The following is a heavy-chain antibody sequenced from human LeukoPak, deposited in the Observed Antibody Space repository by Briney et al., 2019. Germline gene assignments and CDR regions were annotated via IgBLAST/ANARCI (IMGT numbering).Heavy chain of an antibody. J-gene: IGHJ4*02. Sequence: ASVKVSCKASGYTFTNYGISWVRQAPGQGLEWMGWISVYNGNTNCAENLQGRVTVTTDTSTNTAYMELRSLRSDDTAVYYCARDLRSGSYPPPFDYWGQGTLVTVSS. CDR3: ARDLRSGSYPPPFDY. CDR2: ISVYNGNT. CDR1: GYTFTNYG. D-gene: IGHD6-19*01. V-gene: IGHV1-18*04.